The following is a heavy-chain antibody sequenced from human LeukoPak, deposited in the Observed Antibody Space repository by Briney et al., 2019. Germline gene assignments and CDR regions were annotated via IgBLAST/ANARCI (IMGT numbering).Heavy chain of an antibody. Sequence: SETLSLTCAVYGGSFSGYYWRWIRQPPGKGLEWIGEINHSGSTNYNPSLKSRVTISVDTSKNQFSLKLSSVTAADTAVYYCARGRKGLWFGEPIRYWGQGTLVTVSS. CDR1: GGSFSGYY. V-gene: IGHV4-34*01. CDR3: ARGRKGLWFGEPIRY. CDR2: INHSGST. D-gene: IGHD3-10*01. J-gene: IGHJ4*02.